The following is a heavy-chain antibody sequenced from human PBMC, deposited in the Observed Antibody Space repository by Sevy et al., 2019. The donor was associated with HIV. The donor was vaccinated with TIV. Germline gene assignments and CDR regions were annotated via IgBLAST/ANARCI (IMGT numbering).Heavy chain of an antibody. D-gene: IGHD2-2*01. CDR2: MYYSGST. V-gene: IGHV4-59*01. CDR1: GGSISSYY. J-gene: IGHJ6*02. CDR3: ARAIVVVPAAIQGGYYYGMDV. Sequence: SETLSLTCTVSGGSISSYYWSWIRQPPGKGLEWIGYMYYSGSTNYSPSLKSRVTISVDTSKNQFSLKLSSVTAADMAVYYCARAIVVVPAAIQGGYYYGMDVWGQGTTVTVSS.